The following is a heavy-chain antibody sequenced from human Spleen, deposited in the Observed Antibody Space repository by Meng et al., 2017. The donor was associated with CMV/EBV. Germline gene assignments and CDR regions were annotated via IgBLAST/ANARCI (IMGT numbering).Heavy chain of an antibody. CDR3: ARTNYGSGGGFDY. CDR2: MSPNSGNT. V-gene: IGHV1-8*03. Sequence: CEASGCNFTSYDINWVRQATGQGLELMGWMSPNSGNTGYAQQFQGGVTITRHTAISTAYMELSSLRAEDTAVYYCARTNYGSGGGFDYWGQGTLVTVSS. J-gene: IGHJ4*02. CDR1: GCNFTSYD. D-gene: IGHD3-10*01.